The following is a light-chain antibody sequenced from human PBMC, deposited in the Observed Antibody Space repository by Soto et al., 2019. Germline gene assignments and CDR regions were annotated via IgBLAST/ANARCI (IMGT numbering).Light chain of an antibody. Sequence: ETVMTQSPSTLSVSPGERATLSCRASQSVSSNLAWYQQKPGQAPRLLIYGASTRATGIPARFSGSGSGTEFTLTISSLQSSDFAVYYCQQYNNWPPDTFGQGTKVDIK. V-gene: IGKV3-15*01. CDR2: GAS. CDR1: QSVSSN. J-gene: IGKJ1*01. CDR3: QQYNNWPPDT.